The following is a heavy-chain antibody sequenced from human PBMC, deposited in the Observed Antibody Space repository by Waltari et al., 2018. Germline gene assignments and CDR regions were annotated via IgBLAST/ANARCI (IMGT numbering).Heavy chain of an antibody. D-gene: IGHD3-22*01. Sequence: QVQLQESGPGLVKPSQTLSLTCTVSGGSISSGSYYWSWIRQPAGQGLEWIGYIYTSGSTNYNPSLKSRVTISVDTSKNQFSLKLSSVTAADTAVYYCARASYYYDSSGYYSPQFDYWGQGTLVTVSS. CDR3: ARASYYYDSSGYYSPQFDY. V-gene: IGHV4-61*09. CDR1: GGSISSGSYY. CDR2: IYTSGST. J-gene: IGHJ4*02.